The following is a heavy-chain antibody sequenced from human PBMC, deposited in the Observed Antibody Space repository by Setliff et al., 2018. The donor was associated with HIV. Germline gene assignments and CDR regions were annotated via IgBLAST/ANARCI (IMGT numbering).Heavy chain of an antibody. CDR1: GFTFGDFC. CDR2: ISSKRTSI. J-gene: IGHJ6*03. D-gene: IGHD4-17*01. V-gene: IGHV3-48*01. CDR3: ARGPTTVTNYYYYYMDV. Sequence: GGSLRLSCETSGFTFGDFCMNWVRQAPGKGLEWISYISSKRTSIYYADSVKGRFTISRDSDRNSLYLQMNGLRAEDTAVYYCARGPTTVTNYYYYYMDVWGKGTTVTVSS.